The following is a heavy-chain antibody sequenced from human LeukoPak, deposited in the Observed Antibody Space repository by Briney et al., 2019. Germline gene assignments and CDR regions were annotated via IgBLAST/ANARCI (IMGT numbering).Heavy chain of an antibody. J-gene: IGHJ6*04. Sequence: GGSLRLSCAASGLTVSSNYMSWVRQAAGRGLECVSVIYSGGRTYYADSVKGRFTISRDNSKNTLYLQMNSLRGEDTAVYYCARVPHYHYVMDVWGKGTTVTVSS. CDR3: ARVPHYHYVMDV. V-gene: IGHV3-53*01. CDR2: IYSGGRT. CDR1: GLTVSSNY.